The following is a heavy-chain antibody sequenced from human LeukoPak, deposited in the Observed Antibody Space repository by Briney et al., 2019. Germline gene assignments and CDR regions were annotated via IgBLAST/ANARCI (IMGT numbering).Heavy chain of an antibody. Sequence: GGSLRLSCAVSGFSVTNNYMSWVRQAPGKGLEWVSVFYVGGATYYADSVKGRFTISRDNSENTLYLQMKSLRAENTAVYYCARGDGYNFFDYWGQGTLVTVSS. J-gene: IGHJ4*02. D-gene: IGHD5-24*01. CDR1: GFSVTNNY. V-gene: IGHV3-53*01. CDR2: FYVGGAT. CDR3: ARGDGYNFFDY.